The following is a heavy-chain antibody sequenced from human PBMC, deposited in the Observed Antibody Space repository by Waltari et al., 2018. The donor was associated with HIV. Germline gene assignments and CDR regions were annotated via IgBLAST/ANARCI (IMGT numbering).Heavy chain of an antibody. Sequence: QVQVVQSGAEVKKPGASVKVSCKASGYIFINYAMHWVRQAPGQGLEWMGWINTGNGNTKYSQKFQGRLTIIRDTSANTAYMELSSLRSEDTAVYYCAGDYYDSGTYSDYWGQGTLVTVSS. CDR3: AGDYYDSGTYSDY. CDR1: GYIFINYA. J-gene: IGHJ4*02. D-gene: IGHD3-10*01. V-gene: IGHV1-3*04. CDR2: INTGNGNT.